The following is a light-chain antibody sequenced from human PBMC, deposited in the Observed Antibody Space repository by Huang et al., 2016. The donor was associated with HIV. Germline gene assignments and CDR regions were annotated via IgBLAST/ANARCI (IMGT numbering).Light chain of an antibody. J-gene: IGKJ1*01. V-gene: IGKV3-15*01. CDR3: QQYNDWPIGT. CDR1: QCVSSN. CDR2: GAS. Sequence: EIVMTQSPVTLSVSPGERATLSCRASQCVSSNLAWYQQKPGQAPMLLIYGASTRATGIPATFSGSGSGTEFTLTISSLQSEDFAVYYCQQYNDWPIGTFGQGTKVEIK.